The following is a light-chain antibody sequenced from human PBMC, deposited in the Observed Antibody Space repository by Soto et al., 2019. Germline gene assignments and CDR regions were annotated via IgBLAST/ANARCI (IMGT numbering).Light chain of an antibody. CDR2: EDS. V-gene: IGLV2-23*02. J-gene: IGLJ1*01. CDR3: CSYADSGTFQYV. CDR1: SSDVGSYSL. Sequence: QSVLTQPASVSGSPGQSITISCTGTSSDVGSYSLVSWYQHHPGKAPKLMIYEDSERPSGVSNRFSGSKSGNTASLTISGVQAEDEGDYYCCSYADSGTFQYVFGTGTKVTVL.